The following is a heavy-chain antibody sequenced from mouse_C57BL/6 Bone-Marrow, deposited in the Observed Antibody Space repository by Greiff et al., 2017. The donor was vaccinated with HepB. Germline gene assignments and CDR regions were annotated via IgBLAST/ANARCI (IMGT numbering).Heavy chain of an antibody. CDR1: GYTFTSYD. CDR2: IYPRDGST. Sequence: QVQLKQSGPELVKPGASVKLSCKASGYTFTSYDINWVKQRPGQGLEWIGWIYPRDGSTKYNEKFKGKATLTVDTSSSTAYMELHSLTSEDSAVYFCASPGGTGAMDYWGQGTTLTVSS. V-gene: IGHV1-85*01. D-gene: IGHD1-1*02. CDR3: ASPGGTGAMDY. J-gene: IGHJ2*01.